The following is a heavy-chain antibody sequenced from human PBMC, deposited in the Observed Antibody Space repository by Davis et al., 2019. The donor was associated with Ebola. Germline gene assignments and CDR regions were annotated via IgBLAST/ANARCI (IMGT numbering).Heavy chain of an antibody. CDR2: IYYSGSS. V-gene: IGHV4-59*08. J-gene: IGHJ6*02. D-gene: IGHD3-3*01. CDR1: GGSISSYY. Sequence: SETLSLTCTVSGGSISSYYWSWIRQPPGKGLEWIGYIYYSGSSYYNPSLKSRITISVDTSKNQFSLKLSSVTGADTAVYYCARLTAISGVVNYYYYGMDVWGQGTTVTVSS. CDR3: ARLTAISGVVNYYYYGMDV.